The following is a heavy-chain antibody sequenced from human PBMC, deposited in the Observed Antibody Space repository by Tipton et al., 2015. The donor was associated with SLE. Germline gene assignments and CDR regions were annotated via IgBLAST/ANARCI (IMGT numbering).Heavy chain of an antibody. CDR1: GYSISSAYF. CDR3: ARAGGHNYDSSGYHSEAFDI. V-gene: IGHV4-38-2*01. D-gene: IGHD3-22*01. J-gene: IGHJ3*02. CDR2: IHHTGST. Sequence: TLSLTCAVSGYSISSAYFWGWIRQPPGKGLEWIGSIHHTGSTYYNASLKSRVTISVDTFKNQFSLRLSSVTAADTAVYYCARAGGHNYDSSGYHSEAFDIWGQGTMVTVSS.